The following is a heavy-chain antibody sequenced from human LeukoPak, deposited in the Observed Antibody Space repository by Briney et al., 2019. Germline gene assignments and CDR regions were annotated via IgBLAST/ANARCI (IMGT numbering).Heavy chain of an antibody. Sequence: SETLSLTCTVSGGSLSSGDYYWSWIRQPPGTGLEWIGYIYYSGSTYYNPSLKSRVTISVDTSKNQFSLKLSSVTAADTAVYYCASDYYDSSGYAHFDYWGQGTLVTVSS. V-gene: IGHV4-30-4*01. J-gene: IGHJ4*02. D-gene: IGHD3-22*01. CDR1: GGSLSSGDYY. CDR3: ASDYYDSSGYAHFDY. CDR2: IYYSGST.